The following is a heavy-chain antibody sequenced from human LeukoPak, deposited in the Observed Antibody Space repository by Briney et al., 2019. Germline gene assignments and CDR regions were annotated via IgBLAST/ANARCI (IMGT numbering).Heavy chain of an antibody. CDR1: GYTFTSYG. CDR2: ISAYNGNT. J-gene: IGHJ3*02. Sequence: ASVKVSCKASGYTFTSYGISWVRQAPGQGLERMGWISAYNGNTNYAQKLQGRVTMTTDTSTSTAYMELRSLRSDDTGVYYCARDAGRYYDFWSGPPSSAFDNWGQGTMVTVSS. D-gene: IGHD3-3*01. V-gene: IGHV1-18*01. CDR3: ARDAGRYYDFWSGPPSSAFDN.